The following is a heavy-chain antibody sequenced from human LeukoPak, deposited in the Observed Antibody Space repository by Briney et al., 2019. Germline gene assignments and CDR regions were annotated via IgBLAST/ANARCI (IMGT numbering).Heavy chain of an antibody. D-gene: IGHD3-3*01. Sequence: GGSLRLSCAASGFTFSSYAMSWVRQAPGKGLEWVSGISGSGGSTDYADSVKGRFTISRDNSKNTLYLQMNSLRAEDTAVYYSAKDGRQVLRFSEWLLGHFDYWGQGTLVTVSS. CDR2: ISGSGGST. CDR3: AKDGRQVLRFSEWLLGHFDY. CDR1: GFTFSSYA. J-gene: IGHJ4*02. V-gene: IGHV3-23*01.